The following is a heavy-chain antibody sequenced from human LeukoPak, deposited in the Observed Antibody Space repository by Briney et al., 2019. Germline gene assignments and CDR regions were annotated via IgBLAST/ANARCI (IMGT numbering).Heavy chain of an antibody. D-gene: IGHD3-10*01. CDR1: GGSLSSGGYS. J-gene: IGHJ5*02. V-gene: IGHV4-30-2*01. CDR3: ARVRITMVRGVIRGDWFDP. CDR2: IYHSGST. Sequence: SETLSLTCAVSGGSLSSGGYSWSWIRQPPGKGLEWIGYIYHSGSTYYNPSLKSRVTISVDRSKNQFSLKLSSVTAADTAVYYCARVRITMVRGVIRGDWFDPWGQGTLVTVSS.